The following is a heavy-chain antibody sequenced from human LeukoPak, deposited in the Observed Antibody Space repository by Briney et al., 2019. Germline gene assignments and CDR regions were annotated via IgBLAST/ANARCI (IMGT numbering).Heavy chain of an antibody. V-gene: IGHV3-9*01. J-gene: IGHJ6*02. CDR2: INWNSGNI. CDR3: AKVKGVSRYYYGMDV. CDR1: GFTFDDYA. Sequence: GGSLRLSCAASGFTFDDYAMHWVRQAPGKGLEWVSGINWNSGNIGYADSVKGRFTISRDNAKNSLYLQMNSLRTEDTALYYCAKVKGVSRYYYGMDVWGQGTTVTVSS.